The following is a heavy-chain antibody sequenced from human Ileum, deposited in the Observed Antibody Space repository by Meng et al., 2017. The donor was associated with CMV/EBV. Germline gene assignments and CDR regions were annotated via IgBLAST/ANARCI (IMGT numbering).Heavy chain of an antibody. CDR1: GAPSSGHY. CDR2: IYHSGSV. CDR3: ARDGVVLRLIWFDP. D-gene: IGHD2-8*01. Sequence: SETLSLTCAVYGAPSSGHYWSWIRQPPGKGLEWIGSIYHSGSVYYNPSLKSRVTMSVDTPKNQFSLRLRSVTAADTAVYYCARDGVVLRLIWFDPWGQGTLVTVSS. V-gene: IGHV4-34*01. J-gene: IGHJ5*02.